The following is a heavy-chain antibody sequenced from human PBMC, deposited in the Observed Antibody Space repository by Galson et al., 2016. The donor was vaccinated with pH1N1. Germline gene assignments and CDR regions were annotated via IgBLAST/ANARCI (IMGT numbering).Heavy chain of an antibody. Sequence: SVKVSCKASGYTFTDYYIHWVRQAPGKGLEWMGGIIPHSDITKYAQKFQDRVTMTRDTSINTAYMELSGLTSDDTAVYYCAGVSEAGIPFHYWGQGTLVTLSS. CDR2: IIPHSDIT. CDR3: AGVSEAGIPFHY. J-gene: IGHJ4*02. CDR1: GYTFTDYY. V-gene: IGHV1-2*02.